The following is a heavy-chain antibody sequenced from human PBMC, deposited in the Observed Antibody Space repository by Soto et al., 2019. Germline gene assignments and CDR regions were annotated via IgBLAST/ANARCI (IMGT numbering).Heavy chain of an antibody. D-gene: IGHD5-12*01. J-gene: IGHJ4*02. CDR3: ARGGYRGGYDWRVFDY. CDR2: IYPGDSDT. CDR1: GYSFTNYW. Sequence: PGESLKISCQGSGYSFTNYWVVWVRQMPGKGLEWMGTIYPGDSDTRYSPSFQGQVTISADKSISTAYLQWSSLKASDTAMYYCARGGYRGGYDWRVFDYWGQGSLVTVSS. V-gene: IGHV5-51*01.